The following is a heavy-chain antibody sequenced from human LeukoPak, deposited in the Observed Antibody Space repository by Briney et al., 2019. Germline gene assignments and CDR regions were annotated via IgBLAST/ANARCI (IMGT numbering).Heavy chain of an antibody. J-gene: IGHJ4*02. Sequence: AGGSLRLSCEASGFTFSSYAMHWVRQAPGKGLEWVALISYDGGNKYYADSVKGRFTISRDNSKNTLYLQMNSLKTDDTAVYYCANYGDYQYFDYWGQGTPVTVSS. CDR1: GFTFSSYA. D-gene: IGHD4-17*01. CDR3: ANYGDYQYFDY. CDR2: ISYDGGNK. V-gene: IGHV3-30-3*01.